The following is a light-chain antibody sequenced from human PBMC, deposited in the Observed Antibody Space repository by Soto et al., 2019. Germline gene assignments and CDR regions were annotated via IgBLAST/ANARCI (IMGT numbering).Light chain of an antibody. CDR3: TSYAGSESYV. J-gene: IGLJ1*01. Sequence: QSALTQPPSAXGXXXXXXXXSCTGTSSDVGGYNYVSWYQQHPGKAPKLMIYDVTKRPSGVPDRFSGSKSGNTASLTVSGLQAEDEADYYCTSYAGSESYVFGSGTKLTVL. CDR2: DVT. V-gene: IGLV2-8*01. CDR1: SSDVGGYNY.